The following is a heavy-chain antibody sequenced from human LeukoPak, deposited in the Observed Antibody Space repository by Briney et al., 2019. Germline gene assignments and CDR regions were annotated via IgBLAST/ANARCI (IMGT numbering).Heavy chain of an antibody. D-gene: IGHD1-26*01. CDR1: GYTFTSYD. Sequence: GASAKVSCKASGYTFTSYDINWVRQATGQGLEWMGWINPNSGGTNYAQKFQGRVTMTRDTSISTAYMELSRLRSDDTAVYYCAREVQWELLGEGISYWGQGTLVTVSS. CDR2: INPNSGGT. J-gene: IGHJ4*02. CDR3: AREVQWELLGEGISY. V-gene: IGHV1-2*02.